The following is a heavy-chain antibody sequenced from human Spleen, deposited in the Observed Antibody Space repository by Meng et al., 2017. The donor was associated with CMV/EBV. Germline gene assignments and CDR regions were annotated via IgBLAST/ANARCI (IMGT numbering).Heavy chain of an antibody. CDR3: ARGQWAVYYFDY. V-gene: IGHV3-20*04. Sequence: CAASGCSCDDHALSWVRQAPGKGLEWVSGIRWNGGSTGYADSVKGRFTISRDNAKNSLYLQMNNLRAEDTALYYCARGQWAVYYFDYWGQGTPVTVSS. D-gene: IGHD1-26*01. CDR1: GCSCDDHA. J-gene: IGHJ4*02. CDR2: IRWNGGST.